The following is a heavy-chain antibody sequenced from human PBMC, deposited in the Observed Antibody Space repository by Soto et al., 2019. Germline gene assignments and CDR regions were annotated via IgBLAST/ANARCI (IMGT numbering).Heavy chain of an antibody. CDR1: GGTFSSYA. Sequence: QVQLVQSGAEVKKPGSSVKVSCKASGGTFSSYAISWVRQAPGQGLEWMGGIIPIFGTANYAQKFQGRVTITADESTSTAYMELSSLRSEDTAVYYCARVGVVVAATHRNDYYYGMDVWGQGTTVTVSS. J-gene: IGHJ6*02. CDR3: ARVGVVVAATHRNDYYYGMDV. V-gene: IGHV1-69*12. D-gene: IGHD2-15*01. CDR2: IIPIFGTA.